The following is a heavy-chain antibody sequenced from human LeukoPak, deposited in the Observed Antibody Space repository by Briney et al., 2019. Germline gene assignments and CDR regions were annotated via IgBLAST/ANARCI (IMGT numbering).Heavy chain of an antibody. CDR2: IRYDGSNK. Sequence: GESLRLSCAASGFTFSSYGMHWVRQAPGKGLEWVAFIRYDGSNKYYADSVKGRFTISRDNSKNTLYLQMNSLRAEDTAVYYCAKDVSHYCSSTSCYPWAFDIWGQGTMVTVSS. D-gene: IGHD2-2*01. CDR3: AKDVSHYCSSTSCYPWAFDI. J-gene: IGHJ3*02. V-gene: IGHV3-30*02. CDR1: GFTFSSYG.